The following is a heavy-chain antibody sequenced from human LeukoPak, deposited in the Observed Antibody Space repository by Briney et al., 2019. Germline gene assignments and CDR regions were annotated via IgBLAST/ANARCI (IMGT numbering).Heavy chain of an antibody. CDR2: IKQDGSQA. CDR1: GFIFSDYW. J-gene: IGHJ4*02. D-gene: IGHD3-9*01. CDR3: ARGQGWLSDS. V-gene: IGHV3-7*03. Sequence: GGSLRLYCATSGFIFSDYWINWFRQAPGQGPEWVAIIKQDGSQAHYVDFVKGRFTISRDNDKSSLFLQMNSLRDEDTAVYYCARGQGWLSDSWGQGIQVTVTS.